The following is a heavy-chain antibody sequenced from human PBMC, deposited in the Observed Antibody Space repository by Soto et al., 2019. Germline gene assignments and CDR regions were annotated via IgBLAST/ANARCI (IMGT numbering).Heavy chain of an antibody. V-gene: IGHV1-18*01. J-gene: IGHJ6*02. CDR3: ATNGDIVVVGGYYQGGMAV. D-gene: IGHD2-15*01. Sequence: QVQLVQSGAAVKKPGASVKVSCKASGYTFTSYGISWVRQAPGQGLEWMGWIRAYNGNTNYAKKLKGRVTMTTDTSTSTAYMELRGLRSEDTAVCYCATNGDIVVVGGYYQGGMAVWGQGTTVTVSS. CDR2: IRAYNGNT. CDR1: GYTFTSYG.